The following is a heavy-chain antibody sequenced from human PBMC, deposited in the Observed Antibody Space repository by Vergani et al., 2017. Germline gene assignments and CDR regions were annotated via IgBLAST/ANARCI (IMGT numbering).Heavy chain of an antibody. Sequence: QGQRAQSGAEVKKPGSSVKVSCKASGYTFTSYAMHWVRKAPGQRLEWMGWINAGNGNTKYSQKFQGRVTITRDTSASTAYMELSSLRSEDTAVYYCAREGFYDYVWGSYRLRGGYYFDYWDQGTLVTVSS. CDR3: AREGFYDYVWGSYRLRGGYYFDY. D-gene: IGHD3-16*02. V-gene: IGHV1-3*01. J-gene: IGHJ4*02. CDR1: GYTFTSYA. CDR2: INAGNGNT.